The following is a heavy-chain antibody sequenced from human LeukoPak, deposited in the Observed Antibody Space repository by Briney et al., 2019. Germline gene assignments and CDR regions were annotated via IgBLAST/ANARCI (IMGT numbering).Heavy chain of an antibody. J-gene: IGHJ4*02. Sequence: PGGPLRLSCAASGFTFSSYAMSWVRQAPGKGLEWVSAISGSGGSTYYADSVKGRFTISRDNSKNTLYLQMNSLRAEDTAVYYCAKDHNYDYAWGSYPYGIIWDQGTLVTVSS. D-gene: IGHD3-16*01. V-gene: IGHV3-23*01. CDR2: ISGSGGST. CDR3: AKDHNYDYAWGSYPYGII. CDR1: GFTFSSYA.